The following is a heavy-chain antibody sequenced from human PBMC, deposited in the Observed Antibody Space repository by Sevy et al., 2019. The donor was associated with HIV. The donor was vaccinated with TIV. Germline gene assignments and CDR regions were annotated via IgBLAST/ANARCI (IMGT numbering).Heavy chain of an antibody. D-gene: IGHD6-19*01. CDR2: IYYSGST. CDR1: GGSISSSSYY. Sequence: SETLSLTCTVSGGSISSSSYYWGWIRQPPGKGLEWIGSIYYSGSTYYNPSLKSRVTISVDTSKNQFSLKLSSVTAADTAVYYCARRIAVGGTGAFDIWGQGTMVTVSS. V-gene: IGHV4-39*01. CDR3: ARRIAVGGTGAFDI. J-gene: IGHJ3*02.